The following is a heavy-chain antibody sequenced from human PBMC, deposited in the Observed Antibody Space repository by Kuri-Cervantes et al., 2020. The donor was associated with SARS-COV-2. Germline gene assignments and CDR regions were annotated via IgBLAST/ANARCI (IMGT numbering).Heavy chain of an antibody. CDR2: MYRSGST. CDR1: GGSISSYY. D-gene: IGHD3-3*01. Sequence: GSLRLSCTVSGGSISSYYWSWIRQSPGKGLEWIGSMYRSGSTTYNPFLKSRVTISVDTSKNQFSLMLTSVTAADTAVYYCVRIPPGHITVFGVVIPAAFDVWGQGTMVTVSS. V-gene: IGHV4-59*08. CDR3: VRIPPGHITVFGVVIPAAFDV. J-gene: IGHJ3*01.